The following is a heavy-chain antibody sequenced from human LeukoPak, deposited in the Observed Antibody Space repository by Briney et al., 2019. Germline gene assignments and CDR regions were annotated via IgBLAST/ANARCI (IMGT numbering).Heavy chain of an antibody. J-gene: IGHJ5*02. CDR3: AISHGIFRSGYSNWFDP. Sequence: GGSLRLSCAASGFTVSGNYMSWVRQAPGKGLEWVSIIYTGGTTYYADSVKGRFTISRDNSKNTLYLQMNSLRAEDTAVYYCAISHGIFRSGYSNWFDPWGQGTLVTVSS. D-gene: IGHD3-3*01. V-gene: IGHV3-53*01. CDR1: GFTVSGNY. CDR2: IYTGGTT.